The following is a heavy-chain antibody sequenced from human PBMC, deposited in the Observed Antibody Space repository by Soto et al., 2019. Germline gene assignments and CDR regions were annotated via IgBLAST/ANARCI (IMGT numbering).Heavy chain of an antibody. D-gene: IGHD2-15*01. J-gene: IGHJ3*02. Sequence: QVPLVQSGAEVKKPGASVKVSCKASGYTFTSYGISWVRQAPGQGLEWMGWISAYNGNTNYAQKLQGRVTMTTDTSTRTAHMELRSLRSDDTAVYYCAREGYCSGGSCYANAFDIWGQGTMVTVSS. CDR1: GYTFTSYG. CDR2: ISAYNGNT. CDR3: AREGYCSGGSCYANAFDI. V-gene: IGHV1-18*01.